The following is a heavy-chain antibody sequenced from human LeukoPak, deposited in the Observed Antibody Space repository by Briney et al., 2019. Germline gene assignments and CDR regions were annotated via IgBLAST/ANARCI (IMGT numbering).Heavy chain of an antibody. CDR2: IYYSGTT. Sequence: KPSETLSLTCSVSGGSISPHYWSWIRQPPGKGLEWIGYIYYSGTTNYNPSLKSRVTISVDTSKNQFSLKLSSVTGADTAVCYCARGGWSLDYWGQGTLVTVSS. D-gene: IGHD6-19*01. CDR3: ARGGWSLDY. J-gene: IGHJ4*02. CDR1: GGSISPHY. V-gene: IGHV4-59*11.